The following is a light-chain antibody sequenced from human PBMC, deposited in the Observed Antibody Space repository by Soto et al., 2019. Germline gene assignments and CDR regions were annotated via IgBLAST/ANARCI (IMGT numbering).Light chain of an antibody. J-gene: IGKJ1*01. Sequence: EIVLTQSPGTLSLSPGERATLSCRASQSVSSSYLAWYQQKPGQAPRLLIYGASSRATGIPDRFSGSGSGTDFTLTISRLEPDDFAVYYCHQYDSWTFGQGTKVDIK. CDR1: QSVSSSY. CDR3: HQYDSWT. CDR2: GAS. V-gene: IGKV3-20*01.